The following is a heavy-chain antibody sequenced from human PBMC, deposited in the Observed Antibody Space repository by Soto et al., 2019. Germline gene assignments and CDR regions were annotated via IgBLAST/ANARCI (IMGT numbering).Heavy chain of an antibody. Sequence: QVQLVQSGAEVKKPGSSVKVSCKASGGTFSSYTISWVRQAPGQGLEWMGRIIPILGIANYAQKFQGRVTITADKVRSTAYMELSSLRSEETAVYYCARDDASDCSGGSGYSAWFDPWGQGTLVTVSS. J-gene: IGHJ5*02. D-gene: IGHD2-15*01. V-gene: IGHV1-69*08. CDR3: ARDDASDCSGGSGYSAWFDP. CDR2: IIPILGIA. CDR1: GGTFSSYT.